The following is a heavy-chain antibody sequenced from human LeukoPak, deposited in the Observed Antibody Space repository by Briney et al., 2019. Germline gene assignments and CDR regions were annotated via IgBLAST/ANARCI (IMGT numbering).Heavy chain of an antibody. Sequence: ASVKVSCKASGYTFTSYYMHWVRQAPGQGLEWMGIINPSGGSTSYAQKFQGRVTMTRDTSTSTVYMELSSLRSEDTAVYYCARDTARAVAGTGGLSEGVDYWGQGTLVTVSS. CDR1: GYTFTSYY. CDR2: INPSGGST. J-gene: IGHJ4*02. V-gene: IGHV1-46*01. CDR3: ARDTARAVAGTGGLSEGVDY. D-gene: IGHD6-19*01.